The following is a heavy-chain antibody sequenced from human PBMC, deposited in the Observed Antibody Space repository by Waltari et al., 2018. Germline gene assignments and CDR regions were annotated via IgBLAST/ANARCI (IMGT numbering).Heavy chain of an antibody. CDR2: LHYEGYDT. CDR1: GFTLRNYG. J-gene: IGHJ4*02. V-gene: IGHV3-30*02. D-gene: IGHD2-21*02. Sequence: QVQLVESGGRVVQPGGSLRLSCTAFGFTLRNYGLPRVRQAPGKGLESVAFLHYEGYDTFYADSVKGRFTISRDTSTNTLFLLMNSLRPEDTAVYYCANNPYCFNGHCLREFDYWGQGTLVTVSS. CDR3: ANNPYCFNGHCLREFDY.